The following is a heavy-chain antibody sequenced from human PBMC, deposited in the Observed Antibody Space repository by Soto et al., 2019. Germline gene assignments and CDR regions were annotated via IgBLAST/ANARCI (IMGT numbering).Heavy chain of an antibody. CDR1: GFTFSSYG. Sequence: QVQLVESGGGVVQPGRSLRPSCAASGFTFSSYGMHWVRQAPGKGLEWVAVIWYDETHTNYADSVKGRFTISRDNSKNTLYLQMNSLRAEDTAVYYCARMDLDEAYSYGLDYWGQGTLVTVSS. CDR3: ARMDLDEAYSYGLDY. V-gene: IGHV3-33*01. CDR2: IWYDETHT. J-gene: IGHJ4*02. D-gene: IGHD5-18*01.